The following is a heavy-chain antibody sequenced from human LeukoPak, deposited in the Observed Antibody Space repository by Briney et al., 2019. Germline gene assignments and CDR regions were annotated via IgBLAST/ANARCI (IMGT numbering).Heavy chain of an antibody. CDR2: ISYDGSNK. Sequence: GGSLRLSCAASGFTFSSYGMHWVRQAPGKGLEWVAVISYDGSNKYYADSVKGRFTISRDNSKNTLYLQMNSLRAEDTAMYYCAKGAFDYDNNEPHYWGQGTLVTVSS. CDR1: GFTFSSYG. D-gene: IGHD3-22*01. V-gene: IGHV3-30*18. CDR3: AKGAFDYDNNEPHY. J-gene: IGHJ4*02.